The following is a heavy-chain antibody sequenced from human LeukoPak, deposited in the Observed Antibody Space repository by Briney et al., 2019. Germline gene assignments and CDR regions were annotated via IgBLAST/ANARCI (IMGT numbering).Heavy chain of an antibody. CDR3: AKTGTPWYYFDY. Sequence: GGSLRLSCAASGFTFSSYSMNWVRQAPGKGLEWVSSISSSSSYIYYADSVKGRFTISRDNSKNTLYRQMNSLRAEDTAVYYCAKTGTPWYYFDYWGQGTLVTVSS. CDR1: GFTFSSYS. D-gene: IGHD1-1*01. J-gene: IGHJ4*02. CDR2: ISSSSSYI. V-gene: IGHV3-21*04.